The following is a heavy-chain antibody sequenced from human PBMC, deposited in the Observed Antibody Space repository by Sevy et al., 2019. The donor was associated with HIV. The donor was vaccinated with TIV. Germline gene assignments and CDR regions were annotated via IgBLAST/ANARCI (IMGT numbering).Heavy chain of an antibody. Sequence: SETLFLTCTVSGYSISSGYYWGWIRQPPGKGLEWIGSIYHSGSTYYNPSLKSRVTISVDTSKNQFSLKLSSVTAADTAVYYCARALLDYYDSSGYHFDYWGQGTLVTVSS. J-gene: IGHJ4*02. CDR3: ARALLDYYDSSGYHFDY. V-gene: IGHV4-38-2*02. CDR2: IYHSGST. CDR1: GYSISSGYY. D-gene: IGHD3-22*01.